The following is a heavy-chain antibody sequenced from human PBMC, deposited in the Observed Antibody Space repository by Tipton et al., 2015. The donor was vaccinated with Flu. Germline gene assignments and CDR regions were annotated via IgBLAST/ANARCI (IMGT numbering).Heavy chain of an antibody. D-gene: IGHD5-12*01. CDR3: ARGRPYGGYPYYFDY. J-gene: IGHJ4*02. CDR1: GFTFSSYA. Sequence: SLRLSCAASGFTFSSYAMSWVRQAPGKGLEWVSFIYSGGNTFYADSVKGRFTISRDNSKNTFYLQMNSLRTEDTAVYYCARGRPYGGYPYYFDYWGQGTQVSVSS. V-gene: IGHV3-66*02. CDR2: IYSGGNT.